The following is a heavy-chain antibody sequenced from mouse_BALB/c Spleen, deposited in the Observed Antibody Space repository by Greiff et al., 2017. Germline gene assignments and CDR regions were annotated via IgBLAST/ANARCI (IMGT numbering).Heavy chain of an antibody. D-gene: IGHD4-1*02. CDR3: ARGGQLGRGRFAY. J-gene: IGHJ3*01. CDR2: ILPGSGST. CDR1: GYTFSSYW. V-gene: IGHV1-9*01. Sequence: VQLQQSGAELMKPGASVKISCKATGYTFSSYWIEWVKQRPGHGLEWIGEILPGSGSTNYNEKFKGKATFTADTSSNTAYMQLSSLTSEDSAVYDCARGGQLGRGRFAYWGQGTLVTGSA.